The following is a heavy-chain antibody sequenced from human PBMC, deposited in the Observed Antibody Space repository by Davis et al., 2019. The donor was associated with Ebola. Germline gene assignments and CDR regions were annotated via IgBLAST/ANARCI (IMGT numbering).Heavy chain of an antibody. CDR3: TTKDIVVVPAAIHEGNYYYYYMDV. J-gene: IGHJ6*03. CDR1: GFTFSNAW. CDR2: IKSKTDGGTT. Sequence: GESLKISCAASGFTFSNAWMSWVRQAPGKGLEWVGRIKSKTDGGTTDYAAPVKGRFTISRDDSKNTLYLQMNSLKTEDTAAYYCTTKDIVVVPAAIHEGNYYYYYMDVWGKGTTVTVSS. D-gene: IGHD2-2*02. V-gene: IGHV3-15*01.